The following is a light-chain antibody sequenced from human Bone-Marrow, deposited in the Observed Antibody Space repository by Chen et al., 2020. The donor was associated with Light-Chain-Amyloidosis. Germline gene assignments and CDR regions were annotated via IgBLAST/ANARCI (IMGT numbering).Light chain of an antibody. J-gene: IGLJ1*01. Sequence: QAALTQPASVSGSPGQSIIISCTGTSRDVGGHNTVSWYHHHPDRIPKRIIYEVENRPSGISDRFSASKSVNTASLSISGLQEDDEAEYSCSSYTSDNTFVFGSGTKVTV. CDR2: EVE. V-gene: IGLV2-14*01. CDR1: SRDVGGHNT. CDR3: SSYTSDNTFV.